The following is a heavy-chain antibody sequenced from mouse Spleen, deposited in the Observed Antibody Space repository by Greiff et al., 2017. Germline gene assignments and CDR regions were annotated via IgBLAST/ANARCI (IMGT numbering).Heavy chain of an antibody. Sequence: VQLQQSGAELVRPGTSVKVSCKASGYAFTNYLIEWVKQRPGQGLEWIGVINPGSGGTNYNEKFKGKATLTADKSSSTAYMQLSSLTSDDSAVYFCARGSSYTWFAYWGQGTLVTVSA. CDR2: INPGSGGT. CDR1: GYAFTNYL. CDR3: ARGSSYTWFAY. V-gene: IGHV1-54*01. J-gene: IGHJ3*01. D-gene: IGHD1-1*01.